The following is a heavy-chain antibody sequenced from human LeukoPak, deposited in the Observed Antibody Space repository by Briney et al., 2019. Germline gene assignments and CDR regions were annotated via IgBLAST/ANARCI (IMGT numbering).Heavy chain of an antibody. CDR3: ARAPGIAAAGTRY. J-gene: IGHJ4*02. D-gene: IGHD6-13*01. V-gene: IGHV3-74*01. CDR1: GFTFSGYW. Sequence: GGSLRLSCAASGFTFSGYWVHWVRQAPGKGLVWVSRINSDGSSTSYADSVKGRFTISRDNAKNTLYLQMNSLRAEDTAVYYCARAPGIAAAGTRYWGQGTLVTVSS. CDR2: INSDGSST.